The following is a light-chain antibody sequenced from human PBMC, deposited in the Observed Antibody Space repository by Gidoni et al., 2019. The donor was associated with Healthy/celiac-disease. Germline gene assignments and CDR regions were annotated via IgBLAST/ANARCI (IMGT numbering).Light chain of an antibody. Sequence: EIVLTQSPGTLSLSPGERATLSCRASQSVSSSCLAWYQQKPGQAPRLLIYGASSRATGIPDRVSGRGSGTDFTLTISRMEPEDFAVYYCQQYGRSPYTFGQGTKLEIK. J-gene: IGKJ2*01. CDR3: QQYGRSPYT. CDR2: GAS. V-gene: IGKV3-20*01. CDR1: QSVSSSC.